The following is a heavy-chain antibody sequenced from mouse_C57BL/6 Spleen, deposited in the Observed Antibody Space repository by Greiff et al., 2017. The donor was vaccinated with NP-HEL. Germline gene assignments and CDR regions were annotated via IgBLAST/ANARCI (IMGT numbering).Heavy chain of an antibody. CDR1: GYAFTNYL. CDR3: ARRLYPLSMDY. CDR2: INPGSGGT. Sequence: QVQLQQSGAELVRPGTSVKVSCKASGYAFTNYLIEWVKQRPGQGLEWIGVINPGSGGTNYNEKFKGKATLTADKSSSTAYMQLSSLTSEDSAVYFCARRLYPLSMDYWGQGTSVTVSS. V-gene: IGHV1-54*01. D-gene: IGHD2-12*01. J-gene: IGHJ4*01.